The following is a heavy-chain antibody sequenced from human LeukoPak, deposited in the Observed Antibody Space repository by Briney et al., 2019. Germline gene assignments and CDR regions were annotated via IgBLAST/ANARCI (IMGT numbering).Heavy chain of an antibody. J-gene: IGHJ4*02. V-gene: IGHV3-30*04. CDR1: GYSFDSYA. CDR3: ARDDGGNSGTFVDY. CDR2: ISDDGRNQ. Sequence: GGSLRLSCAASGYSFDSYALHWVRQAPGKGLEWMALISDDGRNQYYADSVKGRFTISRDNSINTLYLQLNSLRTEDTAVYYCARDDGGNSGTFVDYWGQGTLVTVSS. D-gene: IGHD1-26*01.